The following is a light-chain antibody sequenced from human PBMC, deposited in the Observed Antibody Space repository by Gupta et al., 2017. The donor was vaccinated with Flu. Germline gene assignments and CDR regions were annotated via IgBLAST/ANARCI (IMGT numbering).Light chain of an antibody. V-gene: IGKV1-39*01. Sequence: PSSLSASVGDRVTITCRASQTIDSYLNWYQQKAGTAPNLLIYAASTLQSGVPSRFSGSGSGTDFTLTISRLQPEDFATYYCQQSDTTPRTFGQGTKVEI. CDR3: QQSDTTPRT. CDR1: QTIDSY. J-gene: IGKJ1*01. CDR2: AAS.